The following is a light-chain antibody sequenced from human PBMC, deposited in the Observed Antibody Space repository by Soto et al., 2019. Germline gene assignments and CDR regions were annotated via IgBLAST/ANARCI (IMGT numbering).Light chain of an antibody. CDR3: QQYGNSPQT. Sequence: EIVMTQSPATLSVSPGERATLSCRASQTVSNNIYLAWYQQKPGQAPRLLIYGASSRATGIPNRFSGSGSGTDSTLTISRLEPEDFAVYYCQQYGNSPQTFGQGTKV. CDR2: GAS. V-gene: IGKV3-20*01. CDR1: QTVSNNIY. J-gene: IGKJ1*01.